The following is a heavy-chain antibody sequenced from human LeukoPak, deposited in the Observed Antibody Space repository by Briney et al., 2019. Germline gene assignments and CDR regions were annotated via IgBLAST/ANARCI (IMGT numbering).Heavy chain of an antibody. CDR2: ISYDGSNK. J-gene: IGHJ3*02. D-gene: IGHD6-19*01. CDR3: AKDRGIAVAGRYDAFDI. V-gene: IGHV3-30*18. CDR1: GFTFSSYG. Sequence: GGPLRLSCAASGFTFSSYGMHWVRQAPGKGLEWVAVISYDGSNKYYADSVKGRFTISRDNSKNTLYLQMNSLRAEDTAVYYCAKDRGIAVAGRYDAFDIWGQGTMVTVSS.